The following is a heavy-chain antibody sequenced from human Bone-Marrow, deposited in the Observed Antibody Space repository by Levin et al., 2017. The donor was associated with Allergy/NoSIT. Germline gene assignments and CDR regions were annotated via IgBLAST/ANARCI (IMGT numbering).Heavy chain of an antibody. CDR1: GFIFSSYE. CDR3: ARDQEETTTLQYYSYYYGMDV. J-gene: IGHJ6*02. V-gene: IGHV3-48*03. Sequence: GESLKISCAASGFIFSSYEMNWVRQAPGKGLEWVSYISGSGTTIYYADSVKGRFTISRDNAKNSLYLQMNSLRAEDTAVYYCARDQEETTTLQYYSYYYGMDVWGQGTTVTVSS. CDR2: ISGSGTTI. D-gene: IGHD3-9*01.